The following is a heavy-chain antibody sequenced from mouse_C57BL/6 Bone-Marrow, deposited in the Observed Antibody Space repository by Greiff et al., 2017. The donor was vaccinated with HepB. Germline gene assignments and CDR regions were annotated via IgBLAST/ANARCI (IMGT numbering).Heavy chain of an antibody. D-gene: IGHD2-4*01. CDR3: TRDLSTMITTRAMDY. CDR2: ISSGGDYI. J-gene: IGHJ4*01. V-gene: IGHV5-9-1*02. CDR1: GFTFSSYA. Sequence: EVKLMESGEGLVKPGGSLKLSCAASGFTFSSYAMSWVRQTPEKRLEWVAYISSGGDYIYYADTVKGRFTISRDNARNTLYLQMSSLKSEDTAMYYCTRDLSTMITTRAMDYWGQGTSVTVSS.